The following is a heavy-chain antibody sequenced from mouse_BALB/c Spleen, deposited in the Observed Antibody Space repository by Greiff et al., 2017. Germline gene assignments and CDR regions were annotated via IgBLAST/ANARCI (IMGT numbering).Heavy chain of an antibody. CDR1: GFTFSSFG. CDR2: ISSGSSTI. V-gene: IGHV5-17*02. Sequence: EVMLVESGGGLVQPGGSRKLSCAASGFTFSSFGMHWVRQAPEKGLEWVAYISSGSSTIYYADTVKGRFTISRDNPKNTLFLQMTSLRSEDTAMYYCSRAYYWYFDVWGAGTTVTVSS. J-gene: IGHJ1*01. CDR3: SRAYYWYFDV.